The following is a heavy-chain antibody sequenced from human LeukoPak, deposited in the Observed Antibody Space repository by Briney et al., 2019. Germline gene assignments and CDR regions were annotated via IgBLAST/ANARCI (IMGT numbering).Heavy chain of an antibody. J-gene: IGHJ4*02. Sequence: GGSLRLSCAASGFTFSTYNMNWVRQAPGKGLEWVSSISGSSSHIYYADSVKGRFSISRDNAKNSLYLQMNSLRAEDTAVYYCARDLLGWELHYFDYWGQGTLVTVSS. V-gene: IGHV3-21*01. D-gene: IGHD1-26*01. CDR2: ISGSSSHI. CDR1: GFTFSTYN. CDR3: ARDLLGWELHYFDY.